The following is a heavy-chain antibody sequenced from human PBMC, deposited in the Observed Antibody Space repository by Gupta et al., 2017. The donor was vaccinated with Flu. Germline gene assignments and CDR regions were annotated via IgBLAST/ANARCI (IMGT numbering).Heavy chain of an antibody. Sequence: QVQLQQWGAGLLKPSETLSLTCAVYGGSSSGYYWTWIRQPPGKGLEWIGEINHSGSTNYNPSLKSRVTISVDTSKNQFSLKLSSVTAADTAVYYCARQTGGYYYYGMDVWGQGTTVTVSS. V-gene: IGHV4-34*01. CDR3: ARQTGGYYYYGMDV. D-gene: IGHD1-26*01. CDR1: GGSSSGYY. CDR2: INHSGST. J-gene: IGHJ6*02.